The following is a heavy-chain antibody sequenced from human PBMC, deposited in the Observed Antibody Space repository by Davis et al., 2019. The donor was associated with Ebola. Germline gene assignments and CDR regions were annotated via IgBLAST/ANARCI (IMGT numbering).Heavy chain of an antibody. D-gene: IGHD5-12*01. CDR2: ISSSSSYI. J-gene: IGHJ6*02. CDR3: ARDPGNIVAVYYYYGMDV. Sequence: PGGSLRLSCAASGFTFSSYSMNWVRQAPGNGLEWVSSISSSSSYIYYADSVKGRFTISRDNAKNSLYLQMNSLRAEDTAVYYCARDPGNIVAVYYYYGMDVWGQGTTVTVSS. CDR1: GFTFSSYS. V-gene: IGHV3-21*01.